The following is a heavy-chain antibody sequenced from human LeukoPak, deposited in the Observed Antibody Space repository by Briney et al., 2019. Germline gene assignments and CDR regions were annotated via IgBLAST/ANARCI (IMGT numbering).Heavy chain of an antibody. J-gene: IGHJ4*02. CDR3: ARRYSGSYPY. CDR2: IYYSGST. V-gene: IGHV4-59*12. CDR1: GGSISSYY. Sequence: PSETLSLTCTVSGGSISSYYWSWIRQPPGKGLEWIGYIYYSGSTNYNPSLKSRVTISVDTSKNQFSLKLISVTAADTALYYCARRYSGSYPYWGQGTLVTVSS. D-gene: IGHD1-26*01.